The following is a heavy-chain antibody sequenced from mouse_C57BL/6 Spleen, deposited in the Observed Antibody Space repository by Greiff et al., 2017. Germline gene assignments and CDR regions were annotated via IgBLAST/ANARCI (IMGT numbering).Heavy chain of an antibody. CDR1: GFNIKDYY. D-gene: IGHD1-1*01. CDR3: ARSRYGIRGDY. J-gene: IGHJ2*01. CDR2: IDPEDGET. V-gene: IGHV14-2*01. Sequence: VQLKQSGAELVKPGASVKLSCTASGFNIKDYYMHWVKQRTEQGLEWIGRIDPEDGETKYAPTFQGKATITAATSSNTAYLQLSSLTSDDTAFSYCARSRYGIRGDYWGQGPTLTVSS.